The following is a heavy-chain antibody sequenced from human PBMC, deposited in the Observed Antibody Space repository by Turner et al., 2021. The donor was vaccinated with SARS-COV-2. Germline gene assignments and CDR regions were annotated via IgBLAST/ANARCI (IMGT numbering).Heavy chain of an antibody. J-gene: IGHJ1*01. CDR2: FDPEDGET. D-gene: IGHD3-10*01. Sequence: QVQLVQSGAEVKKPGSSVKVSCKASGGTFSSYAISWVRQAPGQGLEWMGGFDPEDGETIYAQKFQGRVTMTEDTSTDTAYMELSSLRSEDTAVYYCARAMVRGVNAFAEYFQHWGQGTLVTVSS. CDR1: GGTFSSYA. V-gene: IGHV1-69*06. CDR3: ARAMVRGVNAFAEYFQH.